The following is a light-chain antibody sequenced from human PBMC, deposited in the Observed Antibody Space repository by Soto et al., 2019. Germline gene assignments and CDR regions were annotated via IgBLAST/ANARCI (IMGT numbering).Light chain of an antibody. CDR2: VEGSGSY. CDR3: ETWDSNTRL. Sequence: QPVLTQSSSASASLGSSVKLTCTLSSGHSSYIIAWHQQQPGKAPRYLMKVEGSGSYNKGSEVPDRFSGSSSGADRYLTISNLQFEDEADYYCETWDSNTRLFGGGTKLTVL. J-gene: IGLJ2*01. V-gene: IGLV4-60*02. CDR1: SGHSSYI.